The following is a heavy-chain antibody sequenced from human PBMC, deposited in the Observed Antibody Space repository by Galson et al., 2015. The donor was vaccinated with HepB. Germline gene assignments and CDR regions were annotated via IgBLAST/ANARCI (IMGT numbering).Heavy chain of an antibody. V-gene: IGHV3-21*01. Sequence: SLRLSCAASGFTFSSYSMNWVRQAPGKGLEWVSSISSSSSYIYYADSVKGRFTISRDNAKNSLYLQMNSLRAEDTAVYYCASVFHSYGYDYFDYWGQGTLVTASS. J-gene: IGHJ4*02. CDR2: ISSSSSYI. CDR3: ASVFHSYGYDYFDY. CDR1: GFTFSSYS. D-gene: IGHD5-18*01.